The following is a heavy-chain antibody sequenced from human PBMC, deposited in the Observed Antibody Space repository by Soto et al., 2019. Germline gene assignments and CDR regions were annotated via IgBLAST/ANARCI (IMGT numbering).Heavy chain of an antibody. CDR1: GGSISSCY. J-gene: IGHJ4*02. V-gene: IGHV4-4*07. Sequence: SETLSLTCTVSGGSISSCYRSWIRQPAGKGLEWILSIYTSGSTNYNPSLKRRVTMSVDTSKNQFSLKLSSVTAADTAVYYCARSQRAAAGFHXWGQATLVTVSX. CDR3: ARSQRAAAGFHX. CDR2: IYTSGST. D-gene: IGHD6-13*01.